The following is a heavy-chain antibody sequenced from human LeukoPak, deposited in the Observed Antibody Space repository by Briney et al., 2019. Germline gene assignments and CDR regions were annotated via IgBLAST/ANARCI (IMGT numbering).Heavy chain of an antibody. J-gene: IGHJ3*02. Sequence: ASVKVSCKASGYTFTSYYLHWVRQAPGQGLEWMGIINPSGGSTSYAQKFQGRVTMTRNTSISTAYMELSSLRSEDTVVYYCARGRGGYHGGAFDIWGQGTMVTVSS. CDR3: ARGRGGYHGGAFDI. V-gene: IGHV1-46*01. CDR1: GYTFTSYY. D-gene: IGHD3-22*01. CDR2: INPSGGST.